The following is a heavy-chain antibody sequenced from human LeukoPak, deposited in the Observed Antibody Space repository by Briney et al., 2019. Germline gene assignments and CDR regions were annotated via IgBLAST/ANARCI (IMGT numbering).Heavy chain of an antibody. J-gene: IGHJ4*02. CDR2: INQSGST. D-gene: IGHD6-6*01. CDR1: GGSFSTYY. CDR3: ARGLKRSIAARPDELSDY. V-gene: IGHV4-34*01. Sequence: SETLSLTCAVYGGSFSTYYWSWIRQPPGKGLEWVGEINQSGSTNYNPSPKSRVTISVDTSKNQFSLKLSSVTAADTAVYYCARGLKRSIAARPDELSDYWGQGTLVTVSS.